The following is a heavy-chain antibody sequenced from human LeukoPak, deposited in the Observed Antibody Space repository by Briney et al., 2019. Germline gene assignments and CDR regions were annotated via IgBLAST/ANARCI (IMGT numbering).Heavy chain of an antibody. D-gene: IGHD2-15*01. CDR3: AKEALGGGSRPYYFDY. V-gene: IGHV3-23*01. CDR1: GFTFSSYA. J-gene: IGHJ4*02. CDR2: ISGSGGST. Sequence: QAGGSLRLSCAASGFTFSSYAMSWVRQAPGKGLEWVSAISGSGGSTYYADSVKGRFTISRDNSKNTLYLQMNSLRAEDTAVYYCAKEALGGGSRPYYFDYWGQGTLVTVSS.